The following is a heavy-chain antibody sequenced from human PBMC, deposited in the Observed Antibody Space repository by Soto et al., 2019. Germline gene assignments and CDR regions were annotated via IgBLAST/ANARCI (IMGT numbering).Heavy chain of an antibody. CDR3: FIDLADYYDDSNTPDNAFDI. Sequence: ASVKVYCKAYGYTFTKYYMHWVRQAPGQRLEWKGKNNPHGGSTTYPQNFQGRVTMTTDTSTSTVYMELSSLRSEDTAVYYFFIDLADYYDDSNTPDNAFDIWGQGTMVTVSS. CDR1: GYTFTKYY. CDR2: NNPHGGST. J-gene: IGHJ3*02. V-gene: IGHV1-46*03. D-gene: IGHD3-22*01.